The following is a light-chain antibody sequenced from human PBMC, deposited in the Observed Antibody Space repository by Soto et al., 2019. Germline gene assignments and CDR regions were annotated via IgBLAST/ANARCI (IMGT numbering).Light chain of an antibody. J-gene: IGKJ5*01. CDR2: AAS. CDR3: QQSFSTPT. Sequence: DIQMTQSPSSLSASVGDRVTIPCRASQRITNSLNWYQQKPGRAPNLLIYAASNLQSGVPSRFSGSGSGTDFTLTISSLQPEDFATYYCQQSFSTPTFGQGTRLEIK. CDR1: QRITNS. V-gene: IGKV1-39*01.